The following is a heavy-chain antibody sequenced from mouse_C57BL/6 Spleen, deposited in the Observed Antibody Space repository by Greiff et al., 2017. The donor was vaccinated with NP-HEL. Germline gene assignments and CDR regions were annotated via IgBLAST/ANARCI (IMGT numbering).Heavy chain of an antibody. CDR2: INPSSGYT. V-gene: IGHV1-4*01. CDR3: ARPNYYGSSYTLFDY. J-gene: IGHJ2*01. Sequence: VQLQQSGAELARPGASVKMSCKASGYTFTSYTMHWVKQRPGQGLEWIGYINPSSGYTKYNQKFKDKATLTADKSSSTAYMQLSSLTSEDSAVYYCARPNYYGSSYTLFDYWGQGTTLTVSS. D-gene: IGHD1-1*01. CDR1: GYTFTSYT.